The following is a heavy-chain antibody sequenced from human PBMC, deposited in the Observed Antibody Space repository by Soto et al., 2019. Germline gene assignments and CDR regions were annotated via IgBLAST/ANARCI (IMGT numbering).Heavy chain of an antibody. CDR3: ARVGKDYYDSSGYTFDY. Sequence: SVKVSCKASGGTCSSYAISWVRQAPGQGLEWMGWIIPIFGTANYAQKFQGRVAITADESTSTAYMELSSLRSEDTAVYYCARVGKDYYDSSGYTFDYWGQGTLVTVSS. D-gene: IGHD3-22*01. V-gene: IGHV1-69*13. J-gene: IGHJ4*02. CDR1: GGTCSSYA. CDR2: IIPIFGTA.